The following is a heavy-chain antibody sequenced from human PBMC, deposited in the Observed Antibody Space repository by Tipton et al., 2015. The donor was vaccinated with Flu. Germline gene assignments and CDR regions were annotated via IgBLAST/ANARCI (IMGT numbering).Heavy chain of an antibody. J-gene: IGHJ6*02. CDR1: GFTFSSYA. CDR2: IGRSGDRT. Sequence: SLRLSCAASGFTFSSYAMSWVRQATGKGLEWVSGIGRSGDRTHYADSVKGRFTISRDNAKNSLFLQMNSLRDEDTGVYYCASLRGTTDDSYLMFVGGQGTTVTVSS. V-gene: IGHV3-23*01. CDR3: ASLRGTTDDSYLMFV. D-gene: IGHD1-14*01.